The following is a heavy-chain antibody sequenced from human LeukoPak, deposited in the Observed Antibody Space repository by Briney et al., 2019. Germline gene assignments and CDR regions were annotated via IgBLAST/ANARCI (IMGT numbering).Heavy chain of an antibody. Sequence: SETLSLTCAVYGGSFSGYYWSWIRQPPGKGQEWIGEINHSGSTNYSPSLKSRVTISVDTSKNQFSLKLSSVTAADTAVYYCARGGCSYDPFDYWGQGTLVTVSS. D-gene: IGHD5-18*01. CDR2: INHSGST. CDR1: GGSFSGYY. V-gene: IGHV4-34*01. J-gene: IGHJ4*02. CDR3: ARGGCSYDPFDY.